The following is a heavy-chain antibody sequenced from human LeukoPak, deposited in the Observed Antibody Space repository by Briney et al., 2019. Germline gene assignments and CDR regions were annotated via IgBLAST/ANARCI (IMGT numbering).Heavy chain of an antibody. J-gene: IGHJ4*02. CDR1: GFTFSSYW. CDR2: IKSKTDGGTT. V-gene: IGHV3-15*01. Sequence: GGSLRLSCAASGFTFSSYWMSWVRQAPGQGLEWVGRIKSKTDGGTTDYSAPVKGRFTISRDDSKDTVYLQMNSLKTEDTAVYYCACFHGLDYWGQGTLVTVSS. CDR3: ACFHGLDY.